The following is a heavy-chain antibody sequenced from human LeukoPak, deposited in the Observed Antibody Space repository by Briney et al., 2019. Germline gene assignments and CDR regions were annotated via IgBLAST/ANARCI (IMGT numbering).Heavy chain of an antibody. V-gene: IGHV3-23*01. CDR3: AKVGSSSWHIDY. Sequence: PGGSLRLSCAASGFTFSSYAMSWVRRAPGKGLEWVSAISGSGGSTYYADSVKGRFTISRDNSKNTLYLQMNSLRAEDTAVYYCAKVGSSSWHIDYWGQGTLVTVSS. D-gene: IGHD6-13*01. CDR1: GFTFSSYA. CDR2: ISGSGGST. J-gene: IGHJ4*02.